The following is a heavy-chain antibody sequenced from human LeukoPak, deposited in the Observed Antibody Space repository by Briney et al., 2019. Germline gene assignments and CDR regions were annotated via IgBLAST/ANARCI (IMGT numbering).Heavy chain of an antibody. CDR2: ISINGGST. Sequence: PGGSLRLSCAASGFTFSSYAMHWVRQAPGKGLEYVSAISINGGSTYYANSVKGRFTISRDNSKNTLYLQMGSLRAEDMAVYYCARERPASRDDYNALEHWGQGTLVTVSS. J-gene: IGHJ1*01. D-gene: IGHD5-24*01. CDR1: GFTFSSYA. CDR3: ARERPASRDDYNALEH. V-gene: IGHV3-64*01.